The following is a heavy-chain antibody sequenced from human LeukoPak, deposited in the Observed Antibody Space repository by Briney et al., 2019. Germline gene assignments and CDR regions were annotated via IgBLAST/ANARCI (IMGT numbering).Heavy chain of an antibody. CDR2: ISGSGGST. V-gene: IGHV3-23*01. CDR3: AKDTYDSSGYFDY. CDR1: GFTFSSYA. D-gene: IGHD3-22*01. J-gene: IGHJ4*02. Sequence: PVGSLRLSCAASGFTFSSYAMSWVRQAPGKGLEWVSAISGSGGSTYYADSVKGRFTISRDNSKNTLYLQMNSLRAEDTAVYYCAKDTYDSSGYFDYWGQGTLVTVSS.